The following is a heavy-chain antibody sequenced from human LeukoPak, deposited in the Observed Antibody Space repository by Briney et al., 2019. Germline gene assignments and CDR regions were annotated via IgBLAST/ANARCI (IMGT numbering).Heavy chain of an antibody. Sequence: SQTLSLTCAISGDSVSTTRAAWNWIRQSPSRGLEWLGRTYYRSKCYNDYAVSVKSRITISPDTSKNQFSLQLNSVTPEDTAVYYCARGPGTSVATTVFDYWGQGSPVTVSS. CDR1: GDSVSTTRAA. V-gene: IGHV6-1*01. CDR2: TYYRSKCYN. CDR3: ARGPGTSVATTVFDY. D-gene: IGHD6-19*01. J-gene: IGHJ4*02.